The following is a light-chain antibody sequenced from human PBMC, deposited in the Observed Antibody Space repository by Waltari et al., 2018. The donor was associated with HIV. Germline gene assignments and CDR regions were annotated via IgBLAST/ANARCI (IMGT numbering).Light chain of an antibody. CDR2: RNN. V-gene: IGLV1-47*01. CDR3: AAWGDSLTSYV. Sequence: QSVLTQPPSASEPPGQGVTISCSGSSSNIGSNDVYWYRQLLGTAPKLLIYRNNQRPSGVPDRFSGSKSGTSASLAISGLRSEDEADYYCAAWGDSLTSYVFGTGTKVTVL. CDR1: SSNIGSND. J-gene: IGLJ1*01.